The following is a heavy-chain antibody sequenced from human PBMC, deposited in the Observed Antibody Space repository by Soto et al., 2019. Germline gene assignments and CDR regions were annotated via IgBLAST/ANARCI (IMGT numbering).Heavy chain of an antibody. V-gene: IGHV3-30*18. D-gene: IGHD6-13*01. J-gene: IGHJ4*02. CDR3: AKPRPRIAAAGSFDY. CDR1: GFTFSSYG. Sequence: PGGSLRLSCAASGFTFSSYGMHWVRQAPGKGLEWVAVISYDGSNKYYADSVKGRFTISRDNSKNTLYLQMNSLRAEDTAVYYCAKPRPRIAAAGSFDYWGQGTLVTVPQ. CDR2: ISYDGSNK.